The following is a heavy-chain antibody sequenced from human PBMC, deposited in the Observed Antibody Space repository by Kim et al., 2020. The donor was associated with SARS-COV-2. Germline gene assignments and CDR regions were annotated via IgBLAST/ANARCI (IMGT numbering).Heavy chain of an antibody. CDR2: IYHSGST. J-gene: IGHJ6*02. Sequence: SETLSLTCTVSGGSISSYYWSWIRQPPGKGLEWIGYIYHSGSTNYNPSLKSRVTISVDTSKNQFSLKLSSVTAADTAVYYCARHGGFGPDGVLLWFGELSVYGMDVWGQGTTVTVSS. V-gene: IGHV4-59*08. D-gene: IGHD3-10*01. CDR1: GGSISSYY. CDR3: ARHGGFGPDGVLLWFGELSVYGMDV.